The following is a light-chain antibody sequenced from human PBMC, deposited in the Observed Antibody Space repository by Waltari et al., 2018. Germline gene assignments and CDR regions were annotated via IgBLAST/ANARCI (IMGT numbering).Light chain of an antibody. Sequence: QSPLPQPASVSGSPGPSIPISCPGTSSDVGCYNNAHLYQQHPGKAPKLMIYDVTNRPSGVSNRFSGSKSGNTASLTISGLQAEDEADYYCSSYANSNFRVFGGGTKLTVL. J-gene: IGLJ3*02. CDR1: SSDVGCYNN. CDR3: SSYANSNFRV. CDR2: DVT. V-gene: IGLV2-14*03.